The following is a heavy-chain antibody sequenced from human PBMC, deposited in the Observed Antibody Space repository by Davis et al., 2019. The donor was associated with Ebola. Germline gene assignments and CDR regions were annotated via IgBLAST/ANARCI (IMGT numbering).Heavy chain of an antibody. CDR3: ARITIFGVARNAFEV. D-gene: IGHD3-3*01. Sequence: SETLSLTCTVSGASINSGGFYWGWVRQHPVKGLEWIAHISYSGDTYYNPSLKSRLTISVDTSKSHFSLKLGSVTAADTALYYCARITIFGVARNAFEVWGQGTMVTVSS. V-gene: IGHV4-31*03. J-gene: IGHJ3*01. CDR2: ISYSGDT. CDR1: GASINSGGFY.